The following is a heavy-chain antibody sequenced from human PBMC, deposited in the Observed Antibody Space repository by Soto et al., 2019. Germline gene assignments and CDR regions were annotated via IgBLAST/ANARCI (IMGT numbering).Heavy chain of an antibody. CDR1: GFTFSSYG. CDR3: AKDPNSLVVVAAPYYYYGMDV. D-gene: IGHD2-15*01. J-gene: IGHJ6*02. Sequence: QVQLVESGGGVVQPGRSLRLSCAASGFTFSSYGMHWVHQAPGKGLEWVAVISYDGSNKYYADSVKGRFTISRDNSKNTLYLQMNSLRAEDTAVYYCAKDPNSLVVVAAPYYYYGMDVWGQGTTVTVSS. V-gene: IGHV3-30*18. CDR2: ISYDGSNK.